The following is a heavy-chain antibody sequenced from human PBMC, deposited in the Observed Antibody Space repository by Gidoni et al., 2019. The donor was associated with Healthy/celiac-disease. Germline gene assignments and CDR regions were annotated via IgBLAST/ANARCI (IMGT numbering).Heavy chain of an antibody. J-gene: IGHJ6*03. CDR3: AKDGSCSSTSCFYYYYYYMDV. V-gene: IGHV3-23*01. CDR1: AFTFSSYA. CDR2: ISGSGGST. Sequence: EVQLLESGGGLVQPGGSLRLSCAASAFTFSSYAMSWVRQAPGKGLEWFSAISGSGGSTYYADSVKGRFTISRDNSKNTLYLQMNSLRAEDTAVYYCAKDGSCSSTSCFYYYYYYMDVWGKGTTVTVSS. D-gene: IGHD2-2*01.